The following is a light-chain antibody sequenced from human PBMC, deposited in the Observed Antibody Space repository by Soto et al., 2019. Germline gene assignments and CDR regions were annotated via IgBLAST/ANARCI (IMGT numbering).Light chain of an antibody. CDR2: GAS. CDR1: QSVSNN. Sequence: EIVMTQSPATLSVSPGERATLSCRASQSVSNNLAWYPQKPGQAPRLLIYGASTRATGIPARFSGSGSGTEFTLPISSLQAEDFAVYYCQQYNNWPRGTFGGGTKVEIK. V-gene: IGKV3-15*01. CDR3: QQYNNWPRGT. J-gene: IGKJ4*01.